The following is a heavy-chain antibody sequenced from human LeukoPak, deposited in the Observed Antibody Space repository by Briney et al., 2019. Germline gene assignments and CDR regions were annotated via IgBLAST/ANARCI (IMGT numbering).Heavy chain of an antibody. V-gene: IGHV1-3*01. J-gene: IGHJ4*02. Sequence: ASVKVSCKASGYTFTSYAIHWVRQAPGQRLEWMGWISAGNGNTKYSQNFQGRVTFISNTSATTAFMELSSLRSEDAAVYYCARDSGDYVFDYWGQGTLVTVSS. CDR1: GYTFTSYA. CDR2: ISAGNGNT. CDR3: ARDSGDYVFDY. D-gene: IGHD4-17*01.